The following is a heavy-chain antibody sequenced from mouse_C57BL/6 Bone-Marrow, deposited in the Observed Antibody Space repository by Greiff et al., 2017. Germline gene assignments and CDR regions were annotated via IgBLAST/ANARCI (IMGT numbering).Heavy chain of an antibody. J-gene: IGHJ2*01. CDR2: ISSGGSYT. CDR1: GFTFSSYG. D-gene: IGHD2-14*01. Sequence: EVKLMESGGDLVKPGGSLKLSCAASGFTFSSYGMSWVRQTPDKRLEWVATISSGGSYTYYPDSVKGRFTISRDNAKNTLYLQMSSLKSEDTAMYYCARRGTSRYFDYWGQGTTLTVSS. CDR3: ARRGTSRYFDY. V-gene: IGHV5-6*02.